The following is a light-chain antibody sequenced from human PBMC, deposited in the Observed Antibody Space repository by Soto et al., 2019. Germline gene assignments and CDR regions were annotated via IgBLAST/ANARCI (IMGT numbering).Light chain of an antibody. Sequence: QSALTQPPSAPGSPGQSVTISCTGTKNDIGVYDFVSWYQHHPGKAPRLIIYEVVQRPSGVPDRFSGSESGNTASLTISGLQAEDEADYYCSSFTISRNTVIFGGGTKLTVL. CDR1: KNDIGVYDF. J-gene: IGLJ2*01. V-gene: IGLV2-8*01. CDR3: SSFTISRNTVI. CDR2: EVV.